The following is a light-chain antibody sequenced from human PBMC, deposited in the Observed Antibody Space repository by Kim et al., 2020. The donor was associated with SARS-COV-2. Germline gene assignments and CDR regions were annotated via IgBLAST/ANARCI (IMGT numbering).Light chain of an antibody. CDR2: TTS. J-gene: IGKJ4*01. Sequence: DIQMTQSPSSLSASVGDRVIITCRASQSISSDLNWYQQKPGKAPELLIYTTSRLPSGVPSRFNGGGSGTDFTLTISSLQPEDSATFYCQQNYNIPFTFGGGTKVDIK. CDR3: QQNYNIPFT. V-gene: IGKV1-39*01. CDR1: QSISSD.